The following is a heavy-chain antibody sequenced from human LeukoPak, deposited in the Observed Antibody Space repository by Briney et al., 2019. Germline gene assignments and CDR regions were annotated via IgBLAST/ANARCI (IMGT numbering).Heavy chain of an antibody. Sequence: SETLSLTCAVSGYSIRSRYYWGWIRQPPGKGLEWIGSIYHSGSAYYNPSLKSRVTISVDTSKNQFSLKLSSVTAADTAVYYCARREGSLFDYWGQGTLVTVSS. CDR1: GYSIRSRYY. CDR3: ARREGSLFDY. D-gene: IGHD1-26*01. V-gene: IGHV4-38-2*01. J-gene: IGHJ4*02. CDR2: IYHSGSA.